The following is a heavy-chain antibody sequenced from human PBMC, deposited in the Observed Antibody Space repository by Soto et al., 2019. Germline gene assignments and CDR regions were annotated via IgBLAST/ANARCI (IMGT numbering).Heavy chain of an antibody. J-gene: IGHJ6*03. V-gene: IGHV4-34*01. CDR3: ARGFRQQQLVFPYYYYYYMDV. CDR2: INHSGST. CDR1: GGSFSGYY. Sequence: SETLSLTCAVYGGSFSGYYWSWIRQPPGKGLEWIGEINHSGSTNYNPSLKSRVTISVDTSKNQFSLKLSSVTAADTAVYYCARGFRQQQLVFPYYYYYYMDVWGKGTTVTVSS. D-gene: IGHD6-13*01.